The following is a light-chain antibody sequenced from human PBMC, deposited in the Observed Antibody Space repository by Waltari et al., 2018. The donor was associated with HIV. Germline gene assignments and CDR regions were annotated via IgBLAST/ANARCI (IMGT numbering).Light chain of an antibody. CDR3: SSHAGSKVV. CDR2: GVI. Sequence: QSALTQPPSASGSPGQSVTLPCTGTSSAVGGYNYVPWHQQHPGKAPKLMIYGVIKSPSGFPDRSSGSKSGNTASLTVSGLQPEDEADYYCSSHAGSKVVFGGGTRLTVL. CDR1: SSAVGGYNY. V-gene: IGLV2-8*01. J-gene: IGLJ2*01.